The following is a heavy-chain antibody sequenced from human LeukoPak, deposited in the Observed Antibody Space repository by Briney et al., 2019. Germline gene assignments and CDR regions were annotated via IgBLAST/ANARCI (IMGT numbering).Heavy chain of an antibody. V-gene: IGHV1-3*01. D-gene: IGHD6-13*01. Sequence: AASVKVSCKASGYTFTSYAMHWVRQAPGQRLEWMGWINAGNGNTKYSQKFQGRVTITRDTSASTAYMELSSLRSEDTAVYYCARELGSSSWYVGVDYWGQGTLVTVSS. J-gene: IGHJ4*02. CDR1: GYTFTSYA. CDR3: ARELGSSSWYVGVDY. CDR2: INAGNGNT.